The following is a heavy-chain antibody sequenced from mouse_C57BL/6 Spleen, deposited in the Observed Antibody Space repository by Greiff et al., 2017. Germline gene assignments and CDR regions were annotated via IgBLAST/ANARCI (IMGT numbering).Heavy chain of an antibody. Sequence: EVKLVESGGGLVKPGGSLKLSCAASGFTFSSYAMSWVRQTPEKRLEWVATISDGGSYTYYPDNVKGRFTISRDNAKNNLYLQMSHLKSEDTAMYYCAREGWLRGAMDYWGQGTSVTVSS. CDR1: GFTFSSYA. D-gene: IGHD2-2*01. CDR2: ISDGGSYT. J-gene: IGHJ4*01. V-gene: IGHV5-4*01. CDR3: AREGWLRGAMDY.